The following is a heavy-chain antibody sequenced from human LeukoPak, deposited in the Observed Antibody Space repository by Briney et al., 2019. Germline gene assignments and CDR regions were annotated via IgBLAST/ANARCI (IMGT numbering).Heavy chain of an antibody. CDR2: ISSSSSYI. CDR1: RFTFSSYS. V-gene: IGHV3-21*04. D-gene: IGHD2-2*01. CDR3: ARDLLYCTSTSCYGAFDY. J-gene: IGHJ4*02. Sequence: PGGSLRLSCAASRFTFSSYSMNWVRQAPGKGLEWVSSISSSSSYIYYADSVKGRFTISRDNSKNTLYLQMNSLKAEDTAVYYCARDLLYCTSTSCYGAFDYWGQGTLVTVSS.